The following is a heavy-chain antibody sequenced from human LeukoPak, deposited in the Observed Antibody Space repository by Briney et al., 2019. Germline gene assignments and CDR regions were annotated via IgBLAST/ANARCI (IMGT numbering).Heavy chain of an antibody. CDR3: ARDSIVGAIGWFDP. CDR2: INHSGST. CDR1: GGSFSGYY. J-gene: IGHJ5*02. D-gene: IGHD1-26*01. Sequence: SETLSLTCAAYGGSFSGYYWSWIRQPPGKGLEWIGEINHSGSTNYNPSLKSRVTISVDTSKNQFSLKLSSVTAADTAVYYCARDSIVGAIGWFDPWGQGTLVTVSS. V-gene: IGHV4-34*01.